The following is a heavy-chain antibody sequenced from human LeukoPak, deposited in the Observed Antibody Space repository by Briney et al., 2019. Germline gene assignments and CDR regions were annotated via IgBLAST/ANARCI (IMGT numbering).Heavy chain of an antibody. J-gene: IGHJ5*02. CDR2: IYYSGST. D-gene: IGHD2-15*01. Sequence: PSETLSLTCTVSGGSISSYYWSWIRQPPGKGLEWIGYIYYSGSTNYNPSLKSRVTTSVDTSKNQFSLKLSSVTAADTAVYYCARGRGIVVVVAATLFRNWFDPWGQGALVTVSS. V-gene: IGHV4-59*12. CDR3: ARGRGIVVVVAATLFRNWFDP. CDR1: GGSISSYY.